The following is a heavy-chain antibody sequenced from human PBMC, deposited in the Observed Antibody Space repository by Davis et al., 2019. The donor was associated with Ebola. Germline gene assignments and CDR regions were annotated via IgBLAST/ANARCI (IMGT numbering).Heavy chain of an antibody. J-gene: IGHJ6*03. CDR3: ARDPHYDYWSGHYNGDYYMDV. D-gene: IGHD3-3*01. V-gene: IGHV1-8*01. CDR2: MNPNSGNT. CDR1: GYTFTSYD. Sequence: AASVKVSCKASGYTFTSYDINWVRQATGQGLEWMGWMNPNSGNTGYAQKFQGRVTMTRNTSIRTAYMELSSLRSEDTAVYYCARDPHYDYWSGHYNGDYYMDVWGKGTTVIVSS.